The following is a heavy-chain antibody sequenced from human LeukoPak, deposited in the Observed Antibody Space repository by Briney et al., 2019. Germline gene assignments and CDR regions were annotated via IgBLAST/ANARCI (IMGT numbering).Heavy chain of an antibody. CDR3: AREAYYYDSSGYPTENYFDY. CDR1: GFTFSDYY. V-gene: IGHV3-11*04. Sequence: GGSLRLSCAASGFTFSDYYMSWIRQAPGKGLEWVSYISSSGSTIYYADSVKGRFTISRDNAKNSLSLQMNSLRAEDTAVYYCAREAYYYDSSGYPTENYFDYWGQGTLVTVSS. J-gene: IGHJ4*02. CDR2: ISSSGSTI. D-gene: IGHD3-22*01.